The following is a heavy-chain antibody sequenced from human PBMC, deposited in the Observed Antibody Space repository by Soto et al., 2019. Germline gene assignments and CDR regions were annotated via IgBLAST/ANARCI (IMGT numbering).Heavy chain of an antibody. J-gene: IGHJ4*02. V-gene: IGHV3-15*07. D-gene: IGHD6-13*01. CDR2: IRSEINGGTT. CDR3: TTGVASAGHDGY. CDR1: GFVFRTAW. Sequence: PGGSLRLSCAASGFVFRTAWMNWVRQAPGKGLEWVGLIRSEINGGTTDYAAPVKGRFTMSRDDSKSTLYLQMDSLKTEDTAVYYCTTGVASAGHDGYWGQGTLVTVSS.